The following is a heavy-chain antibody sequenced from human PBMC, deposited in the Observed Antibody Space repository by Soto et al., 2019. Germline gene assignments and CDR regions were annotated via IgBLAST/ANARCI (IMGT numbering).Heavy chain of an antibody. CDR2: ISSSSSYI. Sequence: GGSLRLSCAASGFTFSSYSMNLVRQAPGKGLEWVSSISSSSSYIYYADSVKGRFTISRDNAKNSLYLQMNSLRAEDTAVYYCARERGSGWDTEGYYMDVWGKGTTVTVSS. CDR3: ARERGSGWDTEGYYMDV. D-gene: IGHD6-19*01. V-gene: IGHV3-21*01. J-gene: IGHJ6*03. CDR1: GFTFSSYS.